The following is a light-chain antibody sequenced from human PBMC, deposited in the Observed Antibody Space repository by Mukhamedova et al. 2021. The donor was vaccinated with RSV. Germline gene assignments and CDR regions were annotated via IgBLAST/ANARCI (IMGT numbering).Light chain of an antibody. Sequence: WYQRRVHGKAPKLLIYDASNLETGVPSRFSGGRSGTDFSFTISSLQSEDSALYFCQQYDAWPPITFGGGTKVEMK. J-gene: IGKJ4*01. V-gene: IGKV1-33*01. CDR2: DAS. CDR3: QQYDAWPPIT.